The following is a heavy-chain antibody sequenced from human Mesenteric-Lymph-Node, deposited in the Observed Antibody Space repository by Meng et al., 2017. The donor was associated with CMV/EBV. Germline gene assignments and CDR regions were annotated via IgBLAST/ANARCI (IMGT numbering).Heavy chain of an antibody. V-gene: IGHV5-51*01. CDR3: ARHAPYELAAINWFDP. Sequence: SGVSFTSYWIAWGRQMPGKGGEEVGRIYPRDSDTRYSPSFQGQVTMSVDKSSSPAYLQWSSLKAADTAMYFCARHAPYELAAINWFDPWGQGTLVTVSS. D-gene: IGHD3-16*01. CDR1: GVSFTSYW. J-gene: IGHJ5*02. CDR2: IYPRDSDT.